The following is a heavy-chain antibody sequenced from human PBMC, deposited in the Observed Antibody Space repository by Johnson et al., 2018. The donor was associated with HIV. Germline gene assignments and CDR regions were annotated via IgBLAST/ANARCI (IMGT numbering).Heavy chain of an antibody. V-gene: IGHV3-9*01. Sequence: QPGRSLRLSCAASGFTFDDYAMHWVRQAPGKGLEWVSGISWNSGSIGYADSVKGRFTISRDNSKNTLYLQMKSLRGEDTAVYSCARGRSSSSTAAFDIWGQGTMVTVSS. D-gene: IGHD6-6*01. J-gene: IGHJ3*02. CDR2: ISWNSGSI. CDR1: GFTFDDYA. CDR3: ARGRSSSSTAAFDI.